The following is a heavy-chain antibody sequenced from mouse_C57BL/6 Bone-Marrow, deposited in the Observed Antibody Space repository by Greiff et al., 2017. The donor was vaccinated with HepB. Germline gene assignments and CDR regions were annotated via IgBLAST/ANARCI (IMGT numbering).Heavy chain of an antibody. J-gene: IGHJ1*03. D-gene: IGHD1-1*01. CDR2: IDPEDGET. Sequence: EVQVVESGAELVKPGASVKLSCTASGFNIKDYYMHWVKQRTEQGLEWIGRIDPEDGETKYAPKFQGKATITADTSSNTAYLQLSSLTSEDTAVYYCARSRYYGSTHWYFDVWGTGTTVTVSS. V-gene: IGHV14-2*01. CDR3: ARSRYYGSTHWYFDV. CDR1: GFNIKDYY.